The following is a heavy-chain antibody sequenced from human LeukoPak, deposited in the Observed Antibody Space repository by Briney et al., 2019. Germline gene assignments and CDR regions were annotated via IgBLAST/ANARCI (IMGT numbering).Heavy chain of an antibody. CDR3: ARDHPTVAGKAGVFDY. CDR2: IYYSGTT. D-gene: IGHD6-19*01. CDR1: GGSISSSSSY. Sequence: TSETLSLTCTVSGGSISSSSSYWGWIRQPPGKGLEWIGNIYYSGTTYYSPSLKSRVTISVDTSKNQFSLKLSSVTAADTAVYYCARDHPTVAGKAGVFDYWGQGTLVTVSS. V-gene: IGHV4-39*07. J-gene: IGHJ4*02.